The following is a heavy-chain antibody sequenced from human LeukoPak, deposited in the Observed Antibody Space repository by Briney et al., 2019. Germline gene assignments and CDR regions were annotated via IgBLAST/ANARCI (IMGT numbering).Heavy chain of an antibody. CDR2: IKEDGSET. J-gene: IGHJ4*02. Sequence: GGSLRLSCAASGFTFNTYWMGWVRQAPGKGLEWLGNIKEDGSETYYVDFLKGRITISRDNAKNSLSLQMNSLRVEDTAVYYCARDRGWLTSDYWGQRTLVTVSS. V-gene: IGHV3-7*03. D-gene: IGHD3-10*01. CDR3: ARDRGWLTSDY. CDR1: GFTFNTYW.